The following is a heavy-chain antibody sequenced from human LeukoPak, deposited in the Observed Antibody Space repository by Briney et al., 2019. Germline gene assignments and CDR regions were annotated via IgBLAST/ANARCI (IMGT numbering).Heavy chain of an antibody. CDR2: IYPGDSDT. V-gene: IGHV5-51*01. J-gene: IGHJ5*01. Sequence: GESLKISCKGSGNSFTGYWFGWLRKLPGKALRWLGFIYPGDSDTRYSPSFQGQVTISADKSTSTAYLQWSSLKASDTAMYYCARRRGSSSWDNWFDSWGQGTLVTVSS. CDR1: GNSFTGYW. D-gene: IGHD6-13*01. CDR3: ARRRGSSSWDNWFDS.